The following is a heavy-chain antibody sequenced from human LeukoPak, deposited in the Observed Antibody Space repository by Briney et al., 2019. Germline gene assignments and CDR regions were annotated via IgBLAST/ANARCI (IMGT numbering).Heavy chain of an antibody. D-gene: IGHD2/OR15-2a*01. CDR2: FGHQDGEK. CDR1: GSTLSKIS. Sequence: GASVKVSCQVSGSTLSKISIHWVRQAPGKGLEWMGSFGHQDGEKILAQNVQGRFNMTVDTAADTAYMEMSSLMSEDTAMYYCATGAIVFDFWGQGTLITVSS. V-gene: IGHV1-24*01. J-gene: IGHJ4*02. CDR3: ATGAIVFDF.